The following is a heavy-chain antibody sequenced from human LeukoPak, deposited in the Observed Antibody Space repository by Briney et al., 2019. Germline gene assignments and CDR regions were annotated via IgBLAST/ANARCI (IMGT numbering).Heavy chain of an antibody. D-gene: IGHD5-18*01. CDR3: ARESGYSYGLAGFFDY. CDR2: IYGDGRI. CDR1: GFTVTSNY. Sequence: PGGSLRLSCAASGFTVTSNYMSWVRQAPGKGLEWVSVIYGDGRIHYADSVKGRFTISRDDSKNTLYLQTNSLRAEDTAVYYCARESGYSYGLAGFFDYWGQGTLVTVSS. V-gene: IGHV3-53*01. J-gene: IGHJ4*02.